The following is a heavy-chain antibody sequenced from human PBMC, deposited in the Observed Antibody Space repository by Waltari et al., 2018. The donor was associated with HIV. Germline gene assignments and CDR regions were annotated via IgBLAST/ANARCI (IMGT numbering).Heavy chain of an antibody. CDR1: GSSITLGGYQ. CDR2: IHHSGTTDYNPSLN. Sequence: QVLLQESGPGLLRPSQTLSLNCSVSGSSITLGGYQWHWIRQHPEKGVEWIGYIHHSGTTDYNPSLNYYNPSLRSRVSISINTSKDQFSLKLTSVTAADTAVYYCARGRHDFLTGYNWFDPWGQGTLVTVSS. D-gene: IGHD3-9*01. V-gene: IGHV4-31*02. CDR3: ARGRHDFLTGYNWFDP. J-gene: IGHJ5*02.